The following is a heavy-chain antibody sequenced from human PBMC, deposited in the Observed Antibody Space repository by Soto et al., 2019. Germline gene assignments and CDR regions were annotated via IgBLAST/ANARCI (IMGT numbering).Heavy chain of an antibody. D-gene: IGHD3-3*01. Sequence: EVQVVESGGGLVQPGGSLRLSCAASGFTFSSNSMNWVRQAPGKGLEWISYISSSSSSIYADSVKGQFTNSRDNAKNSLYLQMNSLRDEDTAVYYCARFIWSAHLTSDLWGQGTLVTVTS. CDR3: ARFIWSAHLTSDL. CDR2: ISSSSSSI. V-gene: IGHV3-48*02. CDR1: GFTFSSNS. J-gene: IGHJ5*02.